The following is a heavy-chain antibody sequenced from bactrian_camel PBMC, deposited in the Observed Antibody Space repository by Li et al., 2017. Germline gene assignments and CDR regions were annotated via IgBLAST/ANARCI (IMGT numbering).Heavy chain of an antibody. CDR2: IASDGST. CDR1: GYRYSSGC. D-gene: IGHD2*01. J-gene: IGHJ4*01. Sequence: HVQLVESGGGSVQAGGSLRLSCAASGYRYSSGCMGWFRQAPGKEHEGVATIASDGSTSYADSVKGRFTISQDDARNVLYLQMNSLKPENTAMYYCVADPPPGTIAGLHTYCNGALSSRAHEGQGTQVTVS. V-gene: IGHV3S53*01.